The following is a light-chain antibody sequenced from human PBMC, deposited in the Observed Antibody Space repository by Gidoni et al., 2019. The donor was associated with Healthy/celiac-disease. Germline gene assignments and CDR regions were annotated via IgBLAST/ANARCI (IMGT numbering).Light chain of an antibody. V-gene: IGKV3-11*01. CDR2: DAS. CDR3: QQRSNWRT. J-gene: IGKJ1*01. Sequence: EIVLTQSPSTLSWSPGERATLSCRASQSVSSYFAWYQQKPGQAPRLLIYDASNRATGIQARFSGSGSGTDFTLTISSLEPEDFEVYYCQQRSNWRTFGQGTKVEIK. CDR1: QSVSSY.